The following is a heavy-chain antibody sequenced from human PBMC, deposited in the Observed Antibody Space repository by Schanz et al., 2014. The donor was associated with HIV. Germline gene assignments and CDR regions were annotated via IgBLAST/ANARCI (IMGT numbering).Heavy chain of an antibody. CDR1: GFTFSSYA. Sequence: QVQLVESGGGVVQPGRSLRLSCAASGFTFSSYAMHWVRQAAGKGLEGVAVISYDGSNKNYANSVKGRFTISRDNSKNTLYLQMNSLRAEDTAVYYCARDVSHDSSGHYSDYYYGMDAWGQGTTVTVS. J-gene: IGHJ6*02. D-gene: IGHD3-22*01. CDR2: ISYDGSNK. V-gene: IGHV3-30-3*01. CDR3: ARDVSHDSSGHYSDYYYGMDA.